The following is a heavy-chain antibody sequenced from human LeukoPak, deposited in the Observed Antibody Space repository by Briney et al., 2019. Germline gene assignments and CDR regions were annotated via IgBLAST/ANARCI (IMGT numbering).Heavy chain of an antibody. CDR2: IDWDADT. D-gene: IGHD1-26*01. CDR3: TRTYSGSYPVHY. J-gene: IGHJ4*02. CDR1: GFSLSTSGMC. V-gene: IGHV2-70*13. Sequence: SGPALVKPTQTLTLTCTFSGFSLSTSGMCVSWIRQPPGKALEWLALIDWDADTYYSTSLKTRLIISKDTSKNQVVLTMTNMDHVDTATYYCTRTYSGSYPVHYWGQGTLVTVSS.